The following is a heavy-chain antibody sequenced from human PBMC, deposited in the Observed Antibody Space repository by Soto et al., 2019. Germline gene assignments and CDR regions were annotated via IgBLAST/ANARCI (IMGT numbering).Heavy chain of an antibody. J-gene: IGHJ6*02. V-gene: IGHV1-69*01. CDR3: ARSQGSSTSLEIYYYYYYGMDV. D-gene: IGHD2-2*01. Sequence: QVQLVQSGAEVKKPGSSVKVSCKASGGTFSSYAISWVRQAPGQGLEWMGGIIPISGTANYAQKFQGRVTITADESTSTAYMERSSLRSEDTAVYYCARSQGSSTSLEIYYYYYYGMDVWGQGTKVTVAS. CDR1: GGTFSSYA. CDR2: IIPISGTA.